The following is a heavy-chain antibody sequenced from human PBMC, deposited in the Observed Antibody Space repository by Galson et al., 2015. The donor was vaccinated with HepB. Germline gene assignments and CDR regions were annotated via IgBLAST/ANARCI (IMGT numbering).Heavy chain of an antibody. CDR2: ISGSGGST. Sequence: SLRLSCAASDFTFRNYAMHWVRQAPGKGLEWVSSISGSGGSTYYADSVKGRFTISRDSSKNTVYLQMNSLRAEDTAVYYCAKVKWEPLPFDYWGRGTLVTVSS. V-gene: IGHV3-23*01. CDR1: DFTFRNYA. J-gene: IGHJ4*02. CDR3: AKVKWEPLPFDY. D-gene: IGHD1-26*01.